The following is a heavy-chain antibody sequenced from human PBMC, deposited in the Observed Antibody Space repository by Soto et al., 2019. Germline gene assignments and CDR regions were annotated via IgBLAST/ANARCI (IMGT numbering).Heavy chain of an antibody. Sequence: GGSLRLSCAASGFAVSSYSMHWVRQAPGKGLEWVAAMSFDGNSKYFADSVKGRSKISRDTSKNTWSLEMESLGVEDSALYHCTRGRSMIANDDFEYWGQGTQVTVSS. CDR3: TRGRSMIANDDFEY. CDR1: GFAVSSYS. J-gene: IGHJ4*02. CDR2: MSFDGNSK. D-gene: IGHD2-21*01. V-gene: IGHV3-30-3*01.